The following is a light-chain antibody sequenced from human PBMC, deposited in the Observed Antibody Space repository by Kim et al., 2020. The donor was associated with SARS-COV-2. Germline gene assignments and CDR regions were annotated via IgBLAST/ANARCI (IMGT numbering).Light chain of an antibody. CDR1: HSIGNS. Sequence: EIVLTQSPATLSLSPAERATLSCRASHSIGNSLAWYQQKPGQTPRLLIHNASNGATDIPARFSGSGSGTDFTLTISSLEPEDFAVYFCQQRSSWHPTFGQGTRLEIK. CDR3: QQRSSWHPT. CDR2: NAS. V-gene: IGKV3-11*01. J-gene: IGKJ5*01.